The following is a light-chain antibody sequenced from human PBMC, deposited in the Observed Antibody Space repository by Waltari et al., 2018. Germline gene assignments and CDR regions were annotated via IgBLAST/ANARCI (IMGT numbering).Light chain of an antibody. CDR2: WAS. V-gene: IGKV4-1*01. CDR1: QGLLSSSNNKDF. Sequence: DIVMTQSPDSLAVSLGDRATINCKPSQGLLSSSNNKDFLIWYQQKPGQPPKVLFYWASARESGVPDRFSGSGSGTDFTLTISSLQAEDVAVYYCQQYYGTPITFGQGTRLEIK. CDR3: QQYYGTPIT. J-gene: IGKJ5*01.